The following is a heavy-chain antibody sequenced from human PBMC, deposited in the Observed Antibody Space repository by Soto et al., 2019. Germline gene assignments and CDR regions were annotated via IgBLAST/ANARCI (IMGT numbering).Heavy chain of an antibody. CDR3: ARSGYGAPRSFDY. V-gene: IGHV4-38-2*01. J-gene: IGHJ4*02. Sequence: WETLSLTCAVSGYSISTGYHWAWIRQPPGKELEWLGSIYHSGTASYKSSLKSRVTISVDTATNQFSLRLRSVTDADTAVYYCARSGYGAPRSFDYCAQGALLTV. CDR2: IYHSGTA. D-gene: IGHD2-2*03. CDR1: GYSISTGYH.